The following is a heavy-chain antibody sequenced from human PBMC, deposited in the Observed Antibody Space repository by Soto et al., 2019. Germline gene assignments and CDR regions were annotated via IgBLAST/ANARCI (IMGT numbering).Heavy chain of an antibody. CDR2: INAGNGNT. J-gene: IGHJ3*02. D-gene: IGHD2-21*01. CDR3: AALLGDSDAFDI. CDR1: GYTFTSYA. Sequence: ASVKVSCKASGYTFTSYAMHWVRQAPGQRLEWMGWINAGNGNTKYSQKFQGRVTITRDMSTGTAYMELSSLRSEDTAVYYCAALLGDSDAFDIWGQGTMVTVSS. V-gene: IGHV1-3*01.